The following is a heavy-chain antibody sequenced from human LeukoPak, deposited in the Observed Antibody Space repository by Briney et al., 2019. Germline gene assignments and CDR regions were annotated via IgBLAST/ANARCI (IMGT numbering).Heavy chain of an antibody. CDR1: GFTFTSSA. CDR2: IVVGSGNT. D-gene: IGHD3-3*01. V-gene: IGHV1-58*01. CDR3: AADGPDLIGSWYFDL. Sequence: SVKVSCKASGFTFTSSAVQWVRQARGQRLEWIGWIVVGSGNTNYAQKFQERVTITRDMSTSTAYMELSSLRSEDTAVYYCAADGPDLIGSWYFDLWGRGTLVTVSS. J-gene: IGHJ2*01.